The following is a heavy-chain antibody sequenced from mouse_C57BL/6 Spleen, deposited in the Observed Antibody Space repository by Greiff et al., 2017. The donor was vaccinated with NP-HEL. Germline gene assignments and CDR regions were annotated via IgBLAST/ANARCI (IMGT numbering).Heavy chain of an antibody. CDR2: INPSTGGT. V-gene: IGHV1-42*01. CDR1: GYSFTGYY. CDR3: ARTGYYGAMDY. D-gene: IGHD2-3*01. Sequence: EVQLQQSGPELVKPGASVKISCKASGYSFTGYYMNWVKQSPEKSLEWIGEINPSTGGTTYNQKFKAKATLTVDKSSSTAYMQLKSLTSEDSAVYYCARTGYYGAMDYWGQGTSVTVSS. J-gene: IGHJ4*01.